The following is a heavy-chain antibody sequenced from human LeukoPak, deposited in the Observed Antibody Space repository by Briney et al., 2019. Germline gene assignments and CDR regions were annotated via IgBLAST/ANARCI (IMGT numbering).Heavy chain of an antibody. CDR2: IIPIFGTA. CDR3: ARVIQSGSYYFDY. CDR1: GGTLSSYA. V-gene: IGHV1-69*13. J-gene: IGHJ4*02. D-gene: IGHD3-3*01. Sequence: ASVKVSCKASGGTLSSYAISWVRQAPGQGLEWMGGIIPIFGTANYAQKFQGRVTITADESTSTAYMELSSLRSEDTAVYYCARVIQSGSYYFDYWGQGTLVTVSS.